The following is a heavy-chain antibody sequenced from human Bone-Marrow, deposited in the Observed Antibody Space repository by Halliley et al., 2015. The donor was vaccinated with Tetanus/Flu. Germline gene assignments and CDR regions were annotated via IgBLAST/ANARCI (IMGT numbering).Heavy chain of an antibody. D-gene: IGHD3-10*01. CDR3: VKLGSDTYGSHSRGRFDY. V-gene: IGHV3-66*04. J-gene: IGHJ4*02. CDR2: IYTGGST. Sequence: IYTGGSTSYADSVKGRFTISRGDSTNILYLQMNTLTVDDTALYYCVKLGSDTYGSHSRGRFDYWGPGTLVAVSS.